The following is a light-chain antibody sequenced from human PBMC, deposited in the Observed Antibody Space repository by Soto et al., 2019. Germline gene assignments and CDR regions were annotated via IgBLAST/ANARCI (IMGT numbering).Light chain of an antibody. V-gene: IGKV1-5*01. CDR3: QQYNSYRT. CDR2: DAS. Sequence: IQMTQSPFLPAPDVGARITITCRASQSISSWLAWYQQKPGKAPKLLIYDASSLESGVPSRFSGSGSGTEFTLTISSLQPDDFATYYCQQYNSYRTFGQGTKVDI. CDR1: QSISSW. J-gene: IGKJ1*01.